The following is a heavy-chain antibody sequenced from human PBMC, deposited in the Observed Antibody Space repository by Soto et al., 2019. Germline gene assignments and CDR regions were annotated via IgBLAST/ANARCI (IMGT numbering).Heavy chain of an antibody. Sequence: SETLSLTCTVSGGSINSGSFYWGWVRQAPGKGLEWIGSIYYSGSTHYNSSLMSRVSQSVDTSRNQFSLKLSSVTAADTAVYYFARHTLEGNYPDYFDYWGQGTLVTVSS. J-gene: IGHJ4*02. D-gene: IGHD1-7*01. CDR2: IYYSGST. V-gene: IGHV4-39*01. CDR3: ARHTLEGNYPDYFDY. CDR1: GGSINSGSFY.